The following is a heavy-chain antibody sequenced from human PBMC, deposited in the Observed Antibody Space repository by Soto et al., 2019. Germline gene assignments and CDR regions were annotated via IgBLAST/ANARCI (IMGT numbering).Heavy chain of an antibody. CDR2: IYYGGST. D-gene: IGHD2-15*01. Sequence: SETLSLTCTVSGGSISSYYWSWIRQPPGKGLEWIGYIYYGGSTNYNPSLKSRVTISVDTSKNQFSLKLSSVTAADTAVYYCARASYCSGGSCYFDYWGQGTLVTVSS. CDR1: GGSISSYY. V-gene: IGHV4-59*01. J-gene: IGHJ4*02. CDR3: ARASYCSGGSCYFDY.